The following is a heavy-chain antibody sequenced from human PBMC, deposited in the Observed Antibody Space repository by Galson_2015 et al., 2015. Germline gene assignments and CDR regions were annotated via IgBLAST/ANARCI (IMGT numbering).Heavy chain of an antibody. J-gene: IGHJ4*02. CDR1: GFTFSSYG. D-gene: IGHD2-21*02. CDR2: IWYDGSNK. V-gene: IGHV3-33*01. Sequence: ALRLCCAASGFTFSSYGMHWVRQAPGKGLEWVAVIWYDGSNKYYAGSVKGRFTISRDNSKNTLYLQMNSLRAEDTAVYYCARGGDCLDYWGQGTLVPVSS. CDR3: ARGGDCLDY.